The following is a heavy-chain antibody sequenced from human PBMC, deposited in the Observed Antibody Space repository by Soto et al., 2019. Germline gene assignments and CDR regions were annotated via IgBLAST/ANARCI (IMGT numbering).Heavy chain of an antibody. D-gene: IGHD6-13*01. V-gene: IGHV1-2*02. J-gene: IGHJ4*02. CDR2: INPKSGVT. Sequence: QVQLVQSGADVKRPGAAVKVSCKASGYTFTDYYMHWVRQAPGQGLEWMGWINPKSGVTNYAQRFQGRVTMTRDTSISTAYMDLSSLRSDDTAVYYCARDSDYSSSLAYWGQGTLVTVSS. CDR1: GYTFTDYY. CDR3: ARDSDYSSSLAY.